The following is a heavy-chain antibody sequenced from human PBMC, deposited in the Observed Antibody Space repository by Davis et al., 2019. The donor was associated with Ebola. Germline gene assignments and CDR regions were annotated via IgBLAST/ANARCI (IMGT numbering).Heavy chain of an antibody. CDR2: IYPGDSDT. V-gene: IGHV5-51*01. CDR1: GYSFTSYW. CDR3: ARFSGYDSPYGDYYYYGMDV. Sequence: GESLKISCKGSGYSFTSYWIGWVRQLPGKGLEWMGIIYPGDSDTSYSPSFQGQVTISADKSISTAYLQWSSLKASDTAMYYCARFSGYDSPYGDYYYYGMDVWGQGTTVTVSS. D-gene: IGHD5-12*01. J-gene: IGHJ6*02.